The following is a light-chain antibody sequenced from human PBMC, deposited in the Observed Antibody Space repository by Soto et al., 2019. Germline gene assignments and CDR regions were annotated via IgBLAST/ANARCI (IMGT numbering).Light chain of an antibody. CDR3: MQSTQLPPT. CDR1: QSVSSSY. CDR2: GAS. J-gene: IGKJ5*01. V-gene: IGKV3-20*01. Sequence: EIVLTQSPGTLSLSPGERATLSCRASQSVSSSYLAWYQQKPGQAPWLLIYGASSRATGIPDRFSGSGSGTDFTLEISRVETDDVGIYYCMQSTQLPPTFGQGTRLGIE.